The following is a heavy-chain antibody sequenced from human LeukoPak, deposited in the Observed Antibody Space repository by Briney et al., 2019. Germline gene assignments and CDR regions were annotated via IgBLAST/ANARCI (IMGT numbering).Heavy chain of an antibody. CDR2: LKSDGSSR. D-gene: IGHD3-16*01. CDR1: GFIFRSYW. J-gene: IGHJ4*02. Sequence: QTGGSLRLFCEASGFIFRSYWMHWARQTPGGGLVWLSSLKSDGSSRIYADSVKGRLTISRDNPKNTLYLQMSSLIAADTAVYYCTRGGSYGDFWGQGTLVTVSS. CDR3: TRGGSYGDF. V-gene: IGHV3-74*01.